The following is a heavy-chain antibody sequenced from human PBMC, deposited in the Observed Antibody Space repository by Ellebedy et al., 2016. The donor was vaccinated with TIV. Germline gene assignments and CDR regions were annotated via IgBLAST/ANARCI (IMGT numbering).Heavy chain of an antibody. CDR1: GGSISSYY. Sequence: MPSETLSLTCTVSGGSISSYYWSWIRQPPGKGLEWIGYIYYSGSTNYNPSLKSRVTISVDTSKNQFSLKLSSVTAADTAVYYCARGEDYYDSSGYYYRWFDPWGQGTLVTVSS. CDR3: ARGEDYYDSSGYYYRWFDP. CDR2: IYYSGST. D-gene: IGHD3-22*01. J-gene: IGHJ5*02. V-gene: IGHV4-59*01.